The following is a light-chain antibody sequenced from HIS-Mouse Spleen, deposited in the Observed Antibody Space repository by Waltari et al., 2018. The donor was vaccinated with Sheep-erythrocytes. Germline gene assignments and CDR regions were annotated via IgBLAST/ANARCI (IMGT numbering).Light chain of an antibody. CDR2: LGS. CDR3: QQLNSYPHT. J-gene: IGKJ2*01. Sequence: DIVMTQSPLSLPVTPGEPASISCRSSQSLLHSNGYNYLDWYLQKPGQSPQLLIYLGSNRASGVPDRFSGSGSGTDFTLKISRVEAEDVATYYCQQLNSYPHTFGQGTKLEIK. V-gene: IGKV2-28*01. CDR1: QSLLHSNGYNY.